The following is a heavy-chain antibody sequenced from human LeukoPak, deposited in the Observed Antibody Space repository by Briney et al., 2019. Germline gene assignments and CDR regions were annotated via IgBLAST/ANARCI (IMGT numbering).Heavy chain of an antibody. D-gene: IGHD4-17*01. CDR1: GYTFTSYD. Sequence: ASVRVSCKASGYTFTSYDINWVRQATGQGLEWMGWMNPNSGNTGYAQKFQGRVTMTRNTSISTAYMELSSLRSEDTAVYYCARGRTTVTPEDAFDIWGQGTMVTVSS. CDR3: ARGRTTVTPEDAFDI. V-gene: IGHV1-8*01. J-gene: IGHJ3*02. CDR2: MNPNSGNT.